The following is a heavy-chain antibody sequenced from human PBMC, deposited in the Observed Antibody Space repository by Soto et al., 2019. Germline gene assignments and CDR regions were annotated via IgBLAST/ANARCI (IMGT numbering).Heavy chain of an antibody. D-gene: IGHD6-13*01. CDR1: GYTFTSYY. CDR3: ARVVPTRLAAAGPLAFDI. V-gene: IGHV1-46*01. J-gene: IGHJ3*02. Sequence: ASVKVSCKASGYTFTSYYMHWVRQAPGQGLEWMGIINPSGGSTSYAQKFQGRVTITRDTSTSTVYMELSSLRSEDTAVYYCARVVPTRLAAAGPLAFDIWGQGTMVTVSS. CDR2: INPSGGST.